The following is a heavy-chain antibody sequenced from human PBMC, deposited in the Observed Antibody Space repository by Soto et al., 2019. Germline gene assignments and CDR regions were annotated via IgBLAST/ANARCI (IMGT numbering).Heavy chain of an antibody. D-gene: IGHD5-18*01. CDR1: GFTFTSTA. CDR3: AAVGKGNTAMPMDV. CDR2: IVVGSGNT. J-gene: IGHJ6*02. V-gene: IGHV1-58*01. Sequence: GASVKVSCKDSGFTFTSTAVQWVRQARGQRLEWIGWIVVGSGNTNYAQKFQERVTITRDMSTSTAYMELSSLRSEDTAVYYCAAVGKGNTAMPMDVWGQGTTVTVSS.